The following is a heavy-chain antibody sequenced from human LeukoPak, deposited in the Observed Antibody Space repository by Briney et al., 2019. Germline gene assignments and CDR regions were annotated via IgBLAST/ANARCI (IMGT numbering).Heavy chain of an antibody. CDR3: TSFGWLVRYYYYGMDV. Sequence: GGSLRRSCAASGFTFSNAWMSWVRQAPGKGLEWVGRIKSKTDGGTTDYAAPVKGRFTISRDDSKNTLYLQMNSLKTEDTAVYYCTSFGWLVRYYYYGMDVWGQGTTVTVSS. V-gene: IGHV3-15*01. CDR1: GFTFSNAW. CDR2: IKSKTDGGTT. D-gene: IGHD6-19*01. J-gene: IGHJ6*02.